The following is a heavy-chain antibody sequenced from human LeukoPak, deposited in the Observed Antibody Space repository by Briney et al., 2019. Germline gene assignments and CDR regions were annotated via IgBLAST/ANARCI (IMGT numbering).Heavy chain of an antibody. D-gene: IGHD4-17*01. CDR2: IYPGDSDT. V-gene: IGHV5-51*01. Sequence: GESLKISCKGSGYNFTSYWIGWVRQMPGKGLEWMGIIYPGDSDTRYSPSFQGQVTISADKSISTSSLQWSSLKASDTAMYSCARHGEYYGDYSPYDAFDIWGQGTMVTVSA. J-gene: IGHJ3*02. CDR3: ARHGEYYGDYSPYDAFDI. CDR1: GYNFTSYW.